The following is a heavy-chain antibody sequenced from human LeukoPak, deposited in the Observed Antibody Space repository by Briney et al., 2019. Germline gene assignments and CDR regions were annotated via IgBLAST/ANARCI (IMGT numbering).Heavy chain of an antibody. CDR2: IDSSGGTI. D-gene: IGHD3-3*01. CDR3: AWLRFNDYDFWSGPPGRRMDV. V-gene: IGHV3-11*01. Sequence: KPGGSLRLSCAASGFTFSDYYMSWIRQAPGKGLEWVSYIDSSGGTIYYADSVKGRFTISRDNAKNSLYLQMNSLRAEDTAVYYCAWLRFNDYDFWSGPPGRRMDVWGQGTTVTVSS. CDR1: GFTFSDYY. J-gene: IGHJ6*02.